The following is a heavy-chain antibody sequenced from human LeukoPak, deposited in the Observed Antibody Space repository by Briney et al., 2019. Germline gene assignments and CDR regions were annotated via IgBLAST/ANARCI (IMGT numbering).Heavy chain of an antibody. Sequence: PGGSLRLSCAASGFTFSSNGMHWVRQAPGKGLEWVAIIWYDGSNAYYADSVKGRFTNSRDNAKNSVYLQMNSLRAEDTAVYYCARSSGYPFFDFWGQGTLVTVSS. CDR2: IWYDGSNA. CDR1: GFTFSSNG. D-gene: IGHD3-22*01. J-gene: IGHJ5*01. CDR3: ARSSGYPFFDF. V-gene: IGHV3-33*01.